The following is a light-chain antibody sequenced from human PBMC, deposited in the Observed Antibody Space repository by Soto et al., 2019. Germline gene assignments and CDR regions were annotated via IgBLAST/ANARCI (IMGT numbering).Light chain of an antibody. CDR2: SNN. CDR1: SSNIGSNT. CDR3: AAWDDRLNCYV. Sequence: QSVLTQPPSASVTPGQRVTISCSGSSSNIGSNTVNWYQQLPGTAPKLLIYSNNQRPSGVPDRFSGSKSGTSASLAISGLQSEDEADYYCAAWDDRLNCYVFGTGTKVTVL. J-gene: IGLJ1*01. V-gene: IGLV1-44*01.